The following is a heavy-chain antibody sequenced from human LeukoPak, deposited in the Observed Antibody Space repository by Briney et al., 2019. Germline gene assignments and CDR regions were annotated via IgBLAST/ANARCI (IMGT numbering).Heavy chain of an antibody. CDR2: ISSSSSYI. J-gene: IGHJ6*02. V-gene: IGHV3-21*01. D-gene: IGHD2-2*01. CDR1: GFSFSTYW. CDR3: ARSQLLSYGMDV. Sequence: GGSLSLSCAASGFSFSTYWMNWVRQAPGKGLEWVSSISSSSSYIYYADSVKGRFTISRDNAKNSLYLQMNSLRAEDTAVYYCARSQLLSYGMDVWGQGTTVTVSS.